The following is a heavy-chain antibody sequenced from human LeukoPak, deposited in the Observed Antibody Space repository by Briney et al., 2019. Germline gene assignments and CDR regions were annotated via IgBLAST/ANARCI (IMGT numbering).Heavy chain of an antibody. CDR2: ISSSSSST. Sequence: PGGSLRLSCAASGFTFSSYSMSWVCQAPGKGLEWVSSISSSSSSTNYADSVQGRFTISRDNARNSLYLQMNSLRAEDATVYYCARSAPAAAGTGPMDVWGKGTTVTVSS. CDR1: GFTFSSYS. J-gene: IGHJ6*03. V-gene: IGHV3-21*01. D-gene: IGHD6-13*01. CDR3: ARSAPAAAGTGPMDV.